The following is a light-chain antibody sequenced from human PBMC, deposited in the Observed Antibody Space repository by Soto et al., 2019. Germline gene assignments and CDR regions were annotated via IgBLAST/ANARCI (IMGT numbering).Light chain of an antibody. J-gene: IGLJ2*01. V-gene: IGLV2-14*01. CDR2: EVS. CDR3: SSYSDTKTQMI. Sequence: QSALTQPASVSGSPGQSISISCTGTSSDVGGYNFVSWYQQHPGKAPKLLSYEVSNRPSGIPSRFSGSKSVNTASLTISGVQAEDEADYYCSSYSDTKTQMIFGGGTKLTVL. CDR1: SSDVGGYNF.